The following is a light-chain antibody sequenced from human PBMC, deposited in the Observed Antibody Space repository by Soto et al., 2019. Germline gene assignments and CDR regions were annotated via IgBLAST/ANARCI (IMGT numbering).Light chain of an antibody. CDR3: SSYTSSSFYV. V-gene: IGLV2-14*01. CDR1: SSDVGGYNY. Sequence: QSALTQPASVSGSPGQSITTSCTGTSSDVGGYNYVSWYQQHPGKAPKLMIYDVSNRPSGVSNRFSGSKSGNTASLTISGLQAEDEADYYCSSYTSSSFYVFGTGTKLTGL. CDR2: DVS. J-gene: IGLJ1*01.